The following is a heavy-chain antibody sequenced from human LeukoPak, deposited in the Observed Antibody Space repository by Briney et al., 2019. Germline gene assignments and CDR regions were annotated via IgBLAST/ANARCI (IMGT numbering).Heavy chain of an antibody. Sequence: ASVTVSCKASGYTFSGYYVHWVRQAPGQGLEWMGWINPNSGGTNYAQKFQGRVTMTRDTTISTAYMKLSRLRSEDMTVYYCARNTGRETTSIDYWGQGTLVTVSS. V-gene: IGHV1-2*02. CDR1: GYTFSGYY. CDR3: ARNTGRETTSIDY. CDR2: INPNSGGT. J-gene: IGHJ4*02. D-gene: IGHD4-11*01.